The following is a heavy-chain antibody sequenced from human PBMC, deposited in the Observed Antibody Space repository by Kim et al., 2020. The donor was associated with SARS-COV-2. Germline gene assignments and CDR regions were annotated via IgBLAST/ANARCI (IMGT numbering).Heavy chain of an antibody. D-gene: IGHD1-26*01. CDR3: ASVDAWGLPGDS. CDR2: INPESGGT. J-gene: IGHJ4*02. Sequence: ASVKVSCKASGYTFSDFYLHWVRQAPGQGLEWMGWINPESGGTHSAQNFQGRVTMTRDTSITTVYMELNSLTAGDTAIYYCASVDAWGLPGDSWGQGTL. CDR1: GYTFSDFY. V-gene: IGHV1-2*02.